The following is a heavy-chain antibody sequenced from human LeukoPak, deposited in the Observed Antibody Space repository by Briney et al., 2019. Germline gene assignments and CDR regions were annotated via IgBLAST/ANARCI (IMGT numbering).Heavy chain of an antibody. CDR3: AKLLYSGYGNFDY. CDR1: GFTFSDYY. V-gene: IGHV3-11*01. D-gene: IGHD5-12*01. J-gene: IGHJ4*02. Sequence: GGSLRLSCAASGFTFSDYYMSWIRQAPGKGLEWVSYISSSGSTIYYADSVKGRFTISRDNAKNSLYLQMNSLRAEDTAVYYCAKLLYSGYGNFDYWGQGTLVTVSS. CDR2: ISSSGSTI.